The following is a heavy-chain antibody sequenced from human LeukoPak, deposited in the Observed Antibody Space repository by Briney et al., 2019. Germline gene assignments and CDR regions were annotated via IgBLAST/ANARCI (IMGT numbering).Heavy chain of an antibody. V-gene: IGHV3-48*01. CDR2: LSSSSSVI. CDR1: GFTFSTYA. J-gene: IGHJ4*02. D-gene: IGHD7-27*01. CDR3: VRDGSSWGNFDY. Sequence: PGGALRLSCAASGFTFSTYAMDWVRQAPGKGLEWVSYLSSSSSVIYHADSVKGRFTISRDNAKNSLYLQMNGLRTEDTAVYYCVRDGSSWGNFDYWGQGTLVSVSS.